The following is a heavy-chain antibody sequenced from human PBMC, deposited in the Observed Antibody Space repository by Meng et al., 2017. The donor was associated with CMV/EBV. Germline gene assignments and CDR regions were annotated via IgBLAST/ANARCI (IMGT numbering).Heavy chain of an antibody. D-gene: IGHD3-9*01. Sequence: GGSLRLSCKGAGYSFTIYWIGWVRQMPGKGLEWMGIIYPGDSDTRYSPSFQGQVTISADKSISTAYLQWSSLKASDTAMYYCARLGGAYYDILTGYYKGMDVWGQGTTVTVSS. CDR1: GYSFTIYW. CDR3: ARLGGAYYDILTGYYKGMDV. CDR2: IYPGDSDT. V-gene: IGHV5-51*01. J-gene: IGHJ6*02.